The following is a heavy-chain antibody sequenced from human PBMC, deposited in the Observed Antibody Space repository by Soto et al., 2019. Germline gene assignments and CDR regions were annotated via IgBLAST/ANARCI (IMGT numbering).Heavy chain of an antibody. J-gene: IGHJ4*02. CDR3: ARAFYGSGARMRYNQRAYGY. Sequence: GASVKVSCKASGYTFTSYDINWVRQATGQGLEWMGWMDPNSGNTGYAQKFQGRVTMTRNTSISTAYMELSSLRSEDTAVYYCARAFYGSGARMRYNQRAYGYWGQGTLVTVSS. V-gene: IGHV1-8*01. D-gene: IGHD3-10*01. CDR1: GYTFTSYD. CDR2: MDPNSGNT.